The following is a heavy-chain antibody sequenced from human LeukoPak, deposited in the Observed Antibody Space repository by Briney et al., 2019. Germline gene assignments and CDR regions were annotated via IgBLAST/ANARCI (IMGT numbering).Heavy chain of an antibody. V-gene: IGHV4-4*07. CDR2: IYTTGST. CDR3: ARAYKGSISLNYYYYIDV. CDR1: GGSISSYY. Sequence: SETLSLTCTVSGGSISSYYWSWIRQPAGKGLEWIGRIYTTGSTNYNPSLKSRVTMSIDTSKNQFSLKLSSVTAADTAVYYCARAYKGSISLNYYYYIDVWGKGTTVTVSS. J-gene: IGHJ6*03. D-gene: IGHD1-14*01.